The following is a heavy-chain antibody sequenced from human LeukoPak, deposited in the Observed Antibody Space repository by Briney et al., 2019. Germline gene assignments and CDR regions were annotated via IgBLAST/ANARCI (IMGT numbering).Heavy chain of an antibody. D-gene: IGHD4-23*01. J-gene: IGHJ4*02. CDR3: ARDGGY. CDR2: ISGSAGTT. CDR1: GFTFSTYA. V-gene: IGHV3-23*01. Sequence: GGSLRLSCATSGFTFSTYAMTWVRQAPGKGLEWVSAISGSAGTTYYADSVKGRFTISRDNSKNTLYLQMNSLRAEGTAIYYCARDGGYWGQGTLVTVSS.